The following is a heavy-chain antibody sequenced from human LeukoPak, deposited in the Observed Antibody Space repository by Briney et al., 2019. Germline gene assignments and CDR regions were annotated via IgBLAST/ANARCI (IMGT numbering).Heavy chain of an antibody. CDR2: IYYSGST. Sequence: SSETLSLTCTVSGDSISSYYWSWIAQPPGKGLEWIGDIYYSGSTNYNPSLKSRVTISVDTSKNQFSLKLSSMIAADTAVYYCARAPGSRWLDYWGRGTLVTVSS. CDR1: GDSISSYY. V-gene: IGHV4-59*01. J-gene: IGHJ4*02. CDR3: ARAPGSRWLDY. D-gene: IGHD6-13*01.